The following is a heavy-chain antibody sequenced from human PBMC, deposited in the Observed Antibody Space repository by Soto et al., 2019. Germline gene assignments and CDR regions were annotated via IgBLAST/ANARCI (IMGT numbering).Heavy chain of an antibody. D-gene: IGHD3-10*01. Sequence: PGGSLRLSCAASGFTFSSYAMIWVRQAPGKGLEWVSAISGSGGSTYYADSVKGRFTISRDNSKNTLYLQMNSLRAEDTAVYYCVLWPPYYFDYWGQGTLVTAPQ. J-gene: IGHJ4*02. CDR1: GFTFSSYA. V-gene: IGHV3-23*01. CDR3: VLWPPYYFDY. CDR2: ISGSGGST.